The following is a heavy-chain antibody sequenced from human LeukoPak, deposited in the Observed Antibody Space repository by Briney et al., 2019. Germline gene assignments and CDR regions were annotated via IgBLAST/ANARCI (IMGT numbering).Heavy chain of an antibody. CDR1: GYSISSGYY. D-gene: IGHD4-23*01. V-gene: IGHV4-38-2*02. CDR2: IDHSGST. CDR3: ARRWSSRLDY. J-gene: IGHJ4*02. Sequence: KTSETLSLTCTVSGYSISSGYYWGWIRQPPGKGLEWTGSIDHSGSTYYNPSLKSRITISVDTSKNQFSLKLNSVTAADTAVYYCARRWSSRLDYWGQGTLVTVSS.